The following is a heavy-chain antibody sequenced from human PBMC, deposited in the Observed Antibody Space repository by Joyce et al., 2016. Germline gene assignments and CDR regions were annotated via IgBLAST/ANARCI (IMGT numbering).Heavy chain of an antibody. CDR1: GGSVGRGGYY. D-gene: IGHD3-10*01. V-gene: IGHV4-31*03. Sequence: QVQLQESGPGLAKASQTLSFTCSVSGGSVGRGGYYWTWIRQYPGKGLECMGYIYYSGGTHYNPSLKCRVSISLDTSENQFSLNLSSVTVADTAVYYCARGGVRFGELLDYWGQGILVTVSS. CDR3: ARGGVRFGELLDY. J-gene: IGHJ4*02. CDR2: IYYSGGT.